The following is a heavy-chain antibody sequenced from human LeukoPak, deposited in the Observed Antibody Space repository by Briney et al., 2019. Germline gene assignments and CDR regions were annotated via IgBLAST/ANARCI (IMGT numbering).Heavy chain of an antibody. J-gene: IGHJ1*01. D-gene: IGHD6-13*01. CDR3: ARDPGYSSSWYEILDTEYFQH. V-gene: IGHV3-21*01. CDR2: ISSSSSYI. CDR1: GFTFSSYS. Sequence: GGSLRLSCAASGFTFSSYSMNWVRQAPGKGLEWVSSISSSSSYIYYADSVKGRFTISRDNAKNSLYLQMNSLRAEDTAVYYCARDPGYSSSWYEILDTEYFQHWGQGTLVTVSS.